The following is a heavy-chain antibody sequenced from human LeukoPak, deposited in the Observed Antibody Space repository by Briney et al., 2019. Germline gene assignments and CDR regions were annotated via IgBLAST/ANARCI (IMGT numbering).Heavy chain of an antibody. D-gene: IGHD2-15*01. CDR2: IYRGGST. J-gene: IGHJ4*02. CDR3: ARDPHGGYFDY. Sequence: PGGSLRLSCAASGFTVSSNYMSWVRQAPGKGLEWVSIIYRGGSTSYADSVKGRFIISRDNSKNTLYLQMNSLRAEDTAPYYCARDPHGGYFDYWGQGTLVTVSS. V-gene: IGHV3-53*01. CDR1: GFTVSSNY.